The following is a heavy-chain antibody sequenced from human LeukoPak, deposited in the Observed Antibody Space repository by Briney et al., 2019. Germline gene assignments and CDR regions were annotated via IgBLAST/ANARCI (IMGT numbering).Heavy chain of an antibody. CDR1: GYTFTSYY. CDR2: ISPSGGST. Sequence: ASVKVSCKASGYTFTSYYMHWVRQAPGQGLEWMGIISPSGGSTSYAQKFQGRVTMTRDTSMSTVYMELSSLRSEDTAVYYCARDRPLLNWFDPWGQGTLVTVSS. V-gene: IGHV1-46*01. J-gene: IGHJ5*02. CDR3: ARDRPLLNWFDP.